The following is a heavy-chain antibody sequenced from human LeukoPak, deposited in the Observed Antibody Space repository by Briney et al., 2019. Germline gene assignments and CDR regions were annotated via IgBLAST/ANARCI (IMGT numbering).Heavy chain of an antibody. CDR2: IYWDDDK. V-gene: IGHV2-5*02. D-gene: IGHD4/OR15-4a*01. J-gene: IGHJ4*02. Sequence: SGPTLVNPTQTLTLTCTFSGFSFSTSGVGVGWIRQPPGKALEWLALIYWDDDKRYSPSLKSRLTITKDTSKNQVVLTMTNMDPMDTATYYCAHKTMGAIGRISEGNEFDYWGQGTLVTVSS. CDR1: GFSFSTSGVG. CDR3: AHKTMGAIGRISEGNEFDY.